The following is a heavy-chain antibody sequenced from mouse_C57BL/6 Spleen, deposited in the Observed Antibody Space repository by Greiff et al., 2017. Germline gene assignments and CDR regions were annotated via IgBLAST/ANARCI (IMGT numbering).Heavy chain of an antibody. D-gene: IGHD2-4*01. J-gene: IGHJ3*01. CDR3: AREGAYDYDVVAWFAY. Sequence: VQLQQPGAELVKPGASVKMSCKASGYTFTSYWITWVKQRPGQGLEWIGDIYPGSGSTNYNEKFKSKATLTVDTSSSTAYMQLSSLTSEDSAVYYCAREGAYDYDVVAWFAYWGQGTLVTVSA. V-gene: IGHV1-55*01. CDR2: IYPGSGST. CDR1: GYTFTSYW.